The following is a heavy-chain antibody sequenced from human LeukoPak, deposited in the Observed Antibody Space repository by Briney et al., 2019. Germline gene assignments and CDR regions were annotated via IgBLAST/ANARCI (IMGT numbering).Heavy chain of an antibody. V-gene: IGHV3-30*02. Sequence: GGSLRLSCAPSGFTFSSYGMHWVRQAPGKGLEWVAFIRFDGNNKYYADSVKGRFTISRDNSKNTLYLQMTSLRAEDTAVYYCARGGYYNILTGFRSRILGFDYWGRGTLVTVSS. J-gene: IGHJ4*02. CDR1: GFTFSSYG. CDR3: ARGGYYNILTGFRSRILGFDY. CDR2: IRFDGNNK. D-gene: IGHD3-9*01.